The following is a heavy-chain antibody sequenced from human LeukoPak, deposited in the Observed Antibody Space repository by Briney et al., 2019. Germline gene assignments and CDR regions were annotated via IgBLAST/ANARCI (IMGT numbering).Heavy chain of an antibody. V-gene: IGHV3-7*03. CDR1: GFTFSSYW. Sequence: GGSLRLSCGASGFTFSSYWMTWVRQAPGKGLEWVSSINQEGSKKYYVDSVKGRFTISRDNAKNSLYLQMNSLKADDTAVYYCASGYCGGGSCYGLLDYWGQGTLVIVSS. J-gene: IGHJ4*02. CDR3: ASGYCGGGSCYGLLDY. D-gene: IGHD2-15*01. CDR2: INQEGSKK.